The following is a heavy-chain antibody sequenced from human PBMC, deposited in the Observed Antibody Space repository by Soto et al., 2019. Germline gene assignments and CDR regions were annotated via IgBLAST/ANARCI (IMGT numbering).Heavy chain of an antibody. CDR3: ARWVSGSPDN. V-gene: IGHV3-72*01. CDR1: GFTLSDHY. CDR2: TKNKANRYTT. J-gene: IGHJ4*02. D-gene: IGHD1-26*01. Sequence: VQLVESGGGLVQPGGSLRLSCAASGFTLSDHYMDWVRQAPGKGLEWVGRTKNKANRYTTESAASVNGRFTISRDDSKNSLYLQMNSLKTEDTAVYYCARWVSGSPDNWGQGTLVTVSS.